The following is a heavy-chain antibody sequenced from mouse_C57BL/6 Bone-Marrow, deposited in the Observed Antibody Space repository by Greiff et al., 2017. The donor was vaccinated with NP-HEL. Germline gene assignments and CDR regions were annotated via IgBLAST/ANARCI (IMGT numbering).Heavy chain of an antibody. D-gene: IGHD1-1*01. Sequence: EVQLQQSGPELVKPGASVKMSCKASGYTFTDYYMHWVKQSHGKSLEWIGYINPNNGGTSYNQKFKGKATLTVNKSSSTAYMELRSLTSEDSAVYYCARGVYYGSSYGYFDVWGTGTTVTVSS. J-gene: IGHJ1*03. V-gene: IGHV1-22*01. CDR3: ARGVYYGSSYGYFDV. CDR2: INPNNGGT. CDR1: GYTFTDYY.